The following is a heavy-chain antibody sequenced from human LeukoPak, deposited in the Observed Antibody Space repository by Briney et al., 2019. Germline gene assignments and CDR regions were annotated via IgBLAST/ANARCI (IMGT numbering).Heavy chain of an antibody. CDR2: IGTGGDT. CDR1: GFTFSAYD. Sequence: GGSLRLSCGASGFTFSAYDMHWVRQATGKGLRWVSGIGTGGDTHYPDSVKGRFTISRQNAMNSLDLQMNSLRAGATAVYYCARAARYYDSSGAHAFDIWGQGTMVTVS. CDR3: ARAARYYDSSGAHAFDI. J-gene: IGHJ3*02. D-gene: IGHD3-22*01. V-gene: IGHV3-13*01.